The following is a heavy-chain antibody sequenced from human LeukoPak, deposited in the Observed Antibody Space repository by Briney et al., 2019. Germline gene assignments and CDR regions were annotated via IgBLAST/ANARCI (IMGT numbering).Heavy chain of an antibody. CDR3: ARVIPQRIAAAANWFDP. D-gene: IGHD6-13*01. J-gene: IGHJ5*02. CDR2: IYHSGST. V-gene: IGHV4-30-2*01. Sequence: SETLSLTCTVSGGSISNGGYYWSWIRQPPGKGLEWIGYIYHSGSTYYNPSLKSRVTISVDRSKNQFSLKLSSVTAADTAVYYCARVIPQRIAAAANWFDPWGQGTLVTASS. CDR1: GGSISNGGYY.